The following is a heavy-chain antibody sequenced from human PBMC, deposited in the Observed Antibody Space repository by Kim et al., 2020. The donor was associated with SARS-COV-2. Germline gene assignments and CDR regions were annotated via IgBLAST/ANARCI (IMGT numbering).Heavy chain of an antibody. Sequence: ASVKVSCKASGYTFTSYGISWVRQAPGQGLEWMGWISAYNGNTNYAQKLQGRVTMTTDTSTSTAYMELRSLRSDDTAVYYCAREAPGGLLGATIDFDYWGQGTLVTVSS. CDR2: ISAYNGNT. CDR3: AREAPGGLLGATIDFDY. D-gene: IGHD1-26*01. CDR1: GYTFTSYG. J-gene: IGHJ4*02. V-gene: IGHV1-18*01.